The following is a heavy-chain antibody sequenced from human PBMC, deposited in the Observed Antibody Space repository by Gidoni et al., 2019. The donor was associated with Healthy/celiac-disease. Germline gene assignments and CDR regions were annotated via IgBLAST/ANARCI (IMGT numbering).Heavy chain of an antibody. D-gene: IGHD3-3*01. CDR1: VFTFSSYA. Sequence: EVQMLESGGGLVQPGGSLRLSCAASVFTFSSYAMSWVRKAPGKGLEWVSAISGSGGSTYYADSVKGRFTISRDNSKNTLYLQMNSLRAEDTAVYYCAKAGTIFGVDDYWGQGTLVTVSS. CDR3: AKAGTIFGVDDY. J-gene: IGHJ4*02. V-gene: IGHV3-23*01. CDR2: ISGSGGST.